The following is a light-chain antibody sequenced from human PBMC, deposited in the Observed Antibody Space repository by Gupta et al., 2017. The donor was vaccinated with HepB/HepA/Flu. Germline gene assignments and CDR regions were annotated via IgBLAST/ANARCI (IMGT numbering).Light chain of an antibody. J-gene: IGKJ5*01. V-gene: IGKV1-39*01. Sequence: DIQMTQSAPSLSASVGDRVTITCRASQSISSYLNWYQQKPGKAPKLLIYAASSLQSGVPSRFSGSGSGTDFTLTISSLQPEDFATYYCQQSYSTPITFGQGTRLEIK. CDR3: QQSYSTPIT. CDR1: QSISSY. CDR2: AAS.